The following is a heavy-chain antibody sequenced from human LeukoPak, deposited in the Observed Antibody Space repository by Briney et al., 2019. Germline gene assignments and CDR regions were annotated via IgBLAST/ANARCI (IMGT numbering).Heavy chain of an antibody. CDR3: ARDLGCSGGSCYNWFDP. CDR1: GYTFTGDY. CDR2: INPNSGGT. Sequence: ASVKVSCKASGYTFTGDYMRWVRQAPGQGLEWMGWINPNSGGTNYAQKFQGRVTMTRDTSISTAYMELSRLRSDDTAVYYCARDLGCSGGSCYNWFDPWGQGTLVTVSS. V-gene: IGHV1-2*02. J-gene: IGHJ5*02. D-gene: IGHD2-15*01.